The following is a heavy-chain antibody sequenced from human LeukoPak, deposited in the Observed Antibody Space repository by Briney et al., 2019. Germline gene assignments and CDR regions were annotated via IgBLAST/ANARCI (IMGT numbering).Heavy chain of an antibody. CDR1: GGSISNYY. D-gene: IGHD6-13*01. J-gene: IGHJ5*02. CDR3: ARLIAAAGTYSWFDP. Sequence: SETLSLTCTVSGGSISNYYWSWIRQPAGKGLEWIGRIYTSGSTNYNPSLKSRVTISVDTSKNQFSLKLSSVTAADTAVYYCARLIAAAGTYSWFDPWGQGTLVTVSS. V-gene: IGHV4-4*07. CDR2: IYTSGST.